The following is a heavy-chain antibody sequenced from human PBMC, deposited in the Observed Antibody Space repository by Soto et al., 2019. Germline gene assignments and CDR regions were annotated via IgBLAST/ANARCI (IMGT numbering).Heavy chain of an antibody. CDR3: ARRNYDLWSGTYYGMDV. J-gene: IGHJ6*02. CDR2: IDPSDSYT. V-gene: IGHV5-10-1*01. CDR1: GYSFTSYW. D-gene: IGHD3-3*01. Sequence: GESLKISCKGSGYSFTSYWISWVRQMPGKGLEWMGRIDPSDSYTNYSPSFQGHVTISADKSISTAYLQWSSLKASDTAMYYCARRNYDLWSGTYYGMDVWGQGTTVTVSS.